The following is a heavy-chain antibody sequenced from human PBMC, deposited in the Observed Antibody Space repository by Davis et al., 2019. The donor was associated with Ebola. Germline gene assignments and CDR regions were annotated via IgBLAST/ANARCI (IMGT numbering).Heavy chain of an antibody. J-gene: IGHJ4*02. CDR3: ARNIVAEGEDY. Sequence: AASVKVSCKASGYTFTSYGLSWVRQPPGQGLEWMGWISAYNGNTNYAQKLQGRVTMTTDTSTSTAYMELRSLRSDDTAVYYCARNIVAEGEDYWGQGTLVTVSS. D-gene: IGHD5-12*01. V-gene: IGHV1-18*01. CDR1: GYTFTSYG. CDR2: ISAYNGNT.